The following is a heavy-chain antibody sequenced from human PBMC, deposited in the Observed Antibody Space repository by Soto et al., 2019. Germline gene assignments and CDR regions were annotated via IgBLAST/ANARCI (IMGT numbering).Heavy chain of an antibody. CDR3: ARRTDFWSGPPPDY. CDR2: INPNSGGT. V-gene: IGHV1-2*02. Sequence: QVQLVQSGAEVKKPGSSVKVSCKASGGTFSSYAISWVRQAPGQGLEWMGWINPNSGGTNYAQKFQGRVTMTRDTSISTAYMELSRLRSDDTAVYYCARRTDFWSGPPPDYWGQGTLVTVSS. J-gene: IGHJ4*02. D-gene: IGHD3-3*01. CDR1: GGTFSSYA.